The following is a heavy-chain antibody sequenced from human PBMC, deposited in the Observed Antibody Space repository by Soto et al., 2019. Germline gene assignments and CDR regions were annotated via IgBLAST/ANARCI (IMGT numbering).Heavy chain of an antibody. J-gene: IGHJ6*02. D-gene: IGHD3-10*01. Sequence: EVQLVESGGGLVQPGGSLRLSCAASFSSSWMHWVRQAPGKGLMWVSRINSDGSSTSYADSVKGRFTISRDNAKNTLYLQMNSLRVEDTAVYYCARGWVNYGSGSYDVWGQGTTFTVSS. V-gene: IGHV3-74*01. CDR1: FSSSW. CDR2: INSDGSST. CDR3: ARGWVNYGSGSYDV.